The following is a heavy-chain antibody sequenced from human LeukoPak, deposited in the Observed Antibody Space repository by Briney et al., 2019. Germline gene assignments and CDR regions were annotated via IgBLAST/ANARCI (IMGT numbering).Heavy chain of an antibody. CDR1: GYTFTSYY. J-gene: IGHJ4*02. Sequence: GESLKISCKASGYTFTSYYMHWVRQAPGQGLEWMGIINPSGGSTSYAQKFQGRVTMTRDTSTSTVYMELSSLRSEDTAVYYCAREDITMVRGVMKYWGQGTLVTVSS. CDR2: INPSGGST. V-gene: IGHV1-46*01. CDR3: AREDITMVRGVMKY. D-gene: IGHD3-10*01.